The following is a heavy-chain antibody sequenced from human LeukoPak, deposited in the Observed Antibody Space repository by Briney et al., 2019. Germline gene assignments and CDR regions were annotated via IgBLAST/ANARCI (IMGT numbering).Heavy chain of an antibody. J-gene: IGHJ5*02. CDR2: ISSSSFTI. D-gene: IGHD3-10*01. Sequence: GGSLRLSCAASGFTFSSYSMNWVRQAPGKGLEWVSYISSSSFTIYYADSVKGRFTISRDNAKNSLFLQMNSLRAEDTAVYYCARSSITMVWGVINWFDPWGQGTLVTVSS. V-gene: IGHV3-48*01. CDR3: ARSSITMVWGVINWFDP. CDR1: GFTFSSYS.